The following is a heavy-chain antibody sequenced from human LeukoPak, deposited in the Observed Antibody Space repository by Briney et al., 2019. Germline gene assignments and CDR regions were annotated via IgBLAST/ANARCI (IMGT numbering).Heavy chain of an antibody. D-gene: IGHD4-17*01. CDR1: GFTFSSYA. V-gene: IGHV3-21*01. CDR3: ARGHTAVTRHFDF. CDR2: ISSGSSAI. J-gene: IGHJ4*02. Sequence: GGSLRLSCEASGFTFSSYAMSWVRQAPGKGLEWVSIISSGSSAIFSADALKGRFTISRDDAKNLLYLDMNSLRAEDTAVYYCARGHTAVTRHFDFWGQGTLVTVSS.